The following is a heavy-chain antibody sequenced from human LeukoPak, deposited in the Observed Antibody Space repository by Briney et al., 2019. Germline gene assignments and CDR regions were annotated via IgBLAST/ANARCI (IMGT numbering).Heavy chain of an antibody. CDR2: ISGSSDSI. D-gene: IGHD3-22*01. V-gene: IGHV3-23*01. CDR3: AKGGSSGSFDY. Sequence: GGSLRLSCAASGFTFSSYAMTWVRQAPGKGLEWVSVISGSSDSIYYADSAKGRFTISRDNSKNTLYLQMNSLRAEDTAVYYCAKGGSSGSFDYWGQGTLVTVSS. J-gene: IGHJ4*02. CDR1: GFTFSSYA.